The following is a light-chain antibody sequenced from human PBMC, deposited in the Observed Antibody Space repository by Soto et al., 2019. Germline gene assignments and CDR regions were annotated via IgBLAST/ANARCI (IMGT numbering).Light chain of an antibody. CDR1: QSIDNC. J-gene: IGKJ1*01. CDR2: AAS. CDR3: QQTYRTPWT. Sequence: DIQMTQSPSSLYASVGDRVSITCRASQSIDNCLNWFQQKPGKAPNLLIYAASSVQSGVPARFSGSGCGTDFAFTSRSLQPGDFATYYGQQTYRTPWTVGQGTKVEIK. V-gene: IGKV1-39*01.